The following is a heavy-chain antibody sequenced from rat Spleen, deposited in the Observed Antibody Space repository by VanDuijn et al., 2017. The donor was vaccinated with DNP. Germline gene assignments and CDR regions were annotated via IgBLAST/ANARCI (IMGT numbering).Heavy chain of an antibody. V-gene: IGHV5S10*01. Sequence: EVQLVESGGGLVQPGRSLKLSCAASGFTFSGYNMAWVRQAPKEGLEWVATIIYDGSRTYYRDSVKGRFTISRDNAKNTLYLQMDSLRSEDTATYYCVSRPPPTRGPFDYWGQGVTVTVSS. CDR2: IIYDGSRT. CDR3: VSRPPPTRGPFDY. CDR1: GFTFSGYN. D-gene: IGHD1-4*01. J-gene: IGHJ2*01.